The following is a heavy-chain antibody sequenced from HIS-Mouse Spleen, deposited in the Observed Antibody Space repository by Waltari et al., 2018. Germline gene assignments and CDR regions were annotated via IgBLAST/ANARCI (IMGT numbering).Heavy chain of an antibody. CDR2: INPNSGGT. CDR3: ARDSPTQLGGDAFDI. CDR1: GYTFTGHY. V-gene: IGHV1-2*02. Sequence: QVQLVQSGAEVKKPGASVKVSCEASGYTFTGHYMHWVPQAPGQGLEWMGGINPNSGGTNYAQKFQGRVTMTRDTSISTAYMELSRLGSDDTAVYYCARDSPTQLGGDAFDIWGQGTMVTVSS. D-gene: IGHD3-10*01. J-gene: IGHJ3*02.